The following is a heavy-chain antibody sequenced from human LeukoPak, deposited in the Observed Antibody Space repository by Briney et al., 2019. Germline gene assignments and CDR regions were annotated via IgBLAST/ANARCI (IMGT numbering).Heavy chain of an antibody. CDR2: IRGKAYGGTT. CDR3: TRDTRGGVSAAGPV. Sequence: PGGSLRLSCAASGFTFSSYAMSWVRQAPGKGLEWVGFIRGKAYGGTTEYAASVKGRFTISRDDSKSIAYLQMNSLKTEDTAVYYCTRDTRGGVSAAGPVWGQGTLVTVSS. J-gene: IGHJ4*02. D-gene: IGHD6-13*01. CDR1: GFTFSSYA. V-gene: IGHV3-49*04.